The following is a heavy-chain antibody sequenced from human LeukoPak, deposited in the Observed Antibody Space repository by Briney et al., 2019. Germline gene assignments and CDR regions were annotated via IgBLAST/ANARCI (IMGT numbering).Heavy chain of an antibody. CDR1: GFTFSSYW. J-gene: IGHJ5*02. CDR3: ARSNYDSTTFYYHLDL. D-gene: IGHD2/OR15-2a*01. Sequence: GGSLRLSCAASGFTFSSYWTHWVRQAPGKGPVWVSRVDVHGQGTAYADPVKGRFTISRDNAKNTLSLQMNSLSAEDTAVYYCARSNYDSTTFYYHLDLWGQGTLVTVSS. CDR2: VDVHGQGT. V-gene: IGHV3-74*01.